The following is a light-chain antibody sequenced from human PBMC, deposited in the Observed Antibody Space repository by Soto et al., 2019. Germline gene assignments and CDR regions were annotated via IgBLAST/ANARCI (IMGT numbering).Light chain of an antibody. CDR3: HQYGSSPAT. V-gene: IGKV3-20*01. CDR1: QSVSNSF. J-gene: IGKJ1*01. CDR2: GAS. Sequence: EIVLTQSPGTLSLSPGERATLSCRASQSVSNSFLAWYQQAPGQAPRLLIYGASSRATGIPDRFSGSESGTDFTLTISRLEPEDFAVYYCHQYGSSPATFGQGTKVEIK.